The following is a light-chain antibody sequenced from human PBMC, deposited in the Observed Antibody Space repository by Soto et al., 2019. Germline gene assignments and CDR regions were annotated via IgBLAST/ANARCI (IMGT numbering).Light chain of an antibody. CDR3: SSYTSTSPYV. V-gene: IGLV2-14*01. J-gene: IGLJ1*01. CDR2: DVS. CDR1: SSDVGGYNY. Sequence: QSALTQPASMSGSPGQSITISCTGTSSDVGGYNYVSWYQHHPGKAPKLMIYDVSTRPSGISNRFSGSKSGNTASLTISGLQTEDEADYYCSSYTSTSPYVFGTGTKLTVL.